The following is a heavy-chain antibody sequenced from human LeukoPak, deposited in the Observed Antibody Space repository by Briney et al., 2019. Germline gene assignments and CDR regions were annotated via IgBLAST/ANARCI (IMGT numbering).Heavy chain of an antibody. J-gene: IGHJ4*02. CDR2: ITTSSRYI. CDR3: ARDYSPPHWSENSGYFDS. Sequence: PGGSLRLSCTGSPRTFSSYSLNWVRQAPGKGLEWVSSITTSSRYIYYADSVKGRFTISRDNANNLLYLQMNSLRVEDTAVYYCARDYSPPHWSENSGYFDSWGQGTLVTVSS. CDR1: PRTFSSYS. V-gene: IGHV3-21*01. D-gene: IGHD1-26*01.